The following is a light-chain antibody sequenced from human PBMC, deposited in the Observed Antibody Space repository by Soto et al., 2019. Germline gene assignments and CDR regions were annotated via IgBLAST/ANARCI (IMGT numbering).Light chain of an antibody. V-gene: IGLV1-40*01. CDR1: SSNIGAGYD. CDR3: QSYDSRLSGYV. J-gene: IGLJ1*01. CDR2: GNS. Sequence: QSVLTQPPSVSGAPGQKVTISCTGSSSNIGAGYDVNWYHQLPGTAPKLLIHGNSNRPSGVPDRFSGSKSGTSASLAITGLQAEDEADYFCQSYDSRLSGYVLGTGAKVIVL.